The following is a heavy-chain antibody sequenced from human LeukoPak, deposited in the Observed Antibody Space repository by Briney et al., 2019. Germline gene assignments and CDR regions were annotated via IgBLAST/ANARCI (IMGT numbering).Heavy chain of an antibody. V-gene: IGHV3-64*01. J-gene: IGHJ4*02. D-gene: IGHD3-10*01. CDR1: GFTFSSYA. Sequence: GGSLRPSCAASGFTFSSYAMHWVRQAPGMGLEYVSAISSHGGSTYYANTVKGRFTISRDNSRKTLYLQMGSLRAEDMAVYYCARGTGDYFGSGLDYWGQGALLTVSS. CDR3: ARGTGDYFGSGLDY. CDR2: ISSHGGST.